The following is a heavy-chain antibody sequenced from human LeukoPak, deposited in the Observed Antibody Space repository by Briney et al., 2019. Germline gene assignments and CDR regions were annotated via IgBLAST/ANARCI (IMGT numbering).Heavy chain of an antibody. D-gene: IGHD5-12*01. CDR1: GFTFSSYH. Sequence: PGGSLRLSCVGSGFTFSSYHMNWVRQAPGKGLEWVSVIGGSNGITFYVGSVKGRFTISRDNSKDTLYLQMNSLRAEDTAVYYCARNENSGWGYFDYWGQGTLVTVSS. J-gene: IGHJ4*02. CDR2: IGGSNGIT. CDR3: ARNENSGWGYFDY. V-gene: IGHV3-23*01.